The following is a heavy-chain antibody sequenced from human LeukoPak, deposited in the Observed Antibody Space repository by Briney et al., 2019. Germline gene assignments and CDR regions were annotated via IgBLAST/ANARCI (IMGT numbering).Heavy chain of an antibody. D-gene: IGHD6-13*01. Sequence: SETLSLTCTVSGGSVSSGNYYWSWLRQPPGKGLEWIGDVYYSGSTNYNPSLKSRVTISVDTSKNQFSLKLSSVTTADTAVYYCARLYSSSWYKAFDIWAKGQWSPSLQ. CDR1: GGSVSSGNYY. J-gene: IGHJ3*02. V-gene: IGHV4-61*01. CDR2: VYYSGST. CDR3: ARLYSSSWYKAFDI.